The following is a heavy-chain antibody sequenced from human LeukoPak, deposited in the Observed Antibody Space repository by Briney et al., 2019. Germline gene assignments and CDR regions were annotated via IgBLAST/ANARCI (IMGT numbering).Heavy chain of an antibody. J-gene: IGHJ4*02. CDR2: IYPGDSDT. Sequence: GESLKISCKGSGYTFRIYWIARVRQMPGKGLERMGTIYPGDSDTRYSPSFQGQVTISADESISTAYLQWSSLKASDTAIYYCARSGNYGEYVLWGQGTLVTVSS. CDR3: ARSGNYGEYVL. D-gene: IGHD4-17*01. V-gene: IGHV5-51*01. CDR1: GYTFRIYW.